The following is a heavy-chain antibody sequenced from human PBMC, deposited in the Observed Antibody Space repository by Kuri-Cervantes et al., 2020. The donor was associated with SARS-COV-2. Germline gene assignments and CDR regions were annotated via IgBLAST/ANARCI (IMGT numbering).Heavy chain of an antibody. Sequence: SETLSLTCAVSGGSISSGGYSWSWIRQPPGKGLEWIGYIYHSGSTNYNPSLKSRVTISVDTSKNQFSLKLSSVTAADTAVYYCARLQPNENWFDPWGQGTLVTVSS. V-gene: IGHV4-30-2*02. D-gene: IGHD2-15*01. J-gene: IGHJ5*02. CDR1: GGSISSGGYS. CDR2: IYHSGST. CDR3: ARLQPNENWFDP.